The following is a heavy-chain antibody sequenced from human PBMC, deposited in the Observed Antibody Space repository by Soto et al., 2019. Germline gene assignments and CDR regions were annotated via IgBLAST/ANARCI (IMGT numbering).Heavy chain of an antibody. V-gene: IGHV1-3*05. J-gene: IGHJ5*02. CDR2: INAGNGNT. CDR3: ARGYDFWSGPQDP. Sequence: QVQLVQSGAEEKKPGASVKVSCKASGYTFTSYAMHWVRQAPGQRLEWMGWINAGNGNTKYSQKFQGRVTITRDTPASTAYMELSSLRSEDTAVYYCARGYDFWSGPQDPWGQGTLVTVSS. CDR1: GYTFTSYA. D-gene: IGHD3-3*01.